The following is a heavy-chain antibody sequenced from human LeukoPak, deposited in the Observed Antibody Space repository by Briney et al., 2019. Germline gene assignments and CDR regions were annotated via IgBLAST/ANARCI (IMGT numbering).Heavy chain of an antibody. CDR3: AKWLSAYYYGSGSYTEYYGMDV. CDR2: ISGSGGST. J-gene: IGHJ6*04. CDR1: GFTFSSYA. Sequence: GGSLRLSCAASGFTFSSYAMSWVRQAPGKGLEWVSAISGSGGSTYYADSVKGRFTISRDNSKNTLYLQMNSLRAEDTAVYYCAKWLSAYYYGSGSYTEYYGMDVWGKGTTVTVSS. D-gene: IGHD3-10*01. V-gene: IGHV3-23*01.